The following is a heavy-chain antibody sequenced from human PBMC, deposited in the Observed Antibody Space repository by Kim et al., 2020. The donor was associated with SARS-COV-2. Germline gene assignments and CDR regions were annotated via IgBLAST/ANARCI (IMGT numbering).Heavy chain of an antibody. J-gene: IGHJ4*01. V-gene: IGHV3-23*01. CDR1: GFIFRHYA. CDR2: IDGPTPNT. Sequence: GGSLRLSCTASGFIFRHYALSWIRQGPGKGLEWISHIDGPTPNTHYADSVKGRFTISRDNSKNTLYLQMDSLRADDTALYYCVTWISAHFDNWGPGALVTVSS. D-gene: IGHD2-2*03. CDR3: VTWISAHFDN.